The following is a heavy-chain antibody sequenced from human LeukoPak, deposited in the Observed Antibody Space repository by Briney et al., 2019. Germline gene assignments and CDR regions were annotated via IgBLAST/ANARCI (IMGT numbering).Heavy chain of an antibody. CDR1: GGSFSGYY. CDR3: ARARSSWSSRDFDY. CDR2: INHSGST. Sequence: SETLSLTCAVYGGSFSGYYWSLIRQPPGKGLEWIGEINHSGSTNYNPSLKSRVTISVDTSKNQFSLKLSSVTAADTAVYYCARARSSWSSRDFDYWGQGTLVTVSS. V-gene: IGHV4-34*01. J-gene: IGHJ4*02. D-gene: IGHD6-13*01.